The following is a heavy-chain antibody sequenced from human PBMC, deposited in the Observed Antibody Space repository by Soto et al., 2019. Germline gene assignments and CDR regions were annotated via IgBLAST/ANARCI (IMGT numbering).Heavy chain of an antibody. Sequence: GGSLSLSCAASGFTFSTYSMNWVRQAPGEGLEWVSSISSSSSYIYYADSVKGRFTISRDNAKNSQYLQMNSLRAEDTAVYYCARDRYSYYDFWSGSLPYYYYGMDVWGQGTTVTVSS. D-gene: IGHD3-3*01. CDR1: GFTFSTYS. J-gene: IGHJ6*02. V-gene: IGHV3-21*01. CDR2: ISSSSSYI. CDR3: ARDRYSYYDFWSGSLPYYYYGMDV.